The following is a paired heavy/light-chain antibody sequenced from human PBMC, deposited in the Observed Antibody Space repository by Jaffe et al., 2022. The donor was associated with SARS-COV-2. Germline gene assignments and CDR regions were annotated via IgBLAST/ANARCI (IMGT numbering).Heavy chain of an antibody. Sequence: QVQLVQSGAEVKKPGASVKLSCKASGYTFSDYAMHWVRQAPGQRLEWMAWINAGNGNTKYSQKFQGRVTISRDTSASTVYMALSSLRSEDTALYYCAREQLVTGDSCYAYWGQGTLVTVSS. CDR1: GYTFSDYA. CDR2: INAGNGNT. J-gene: IGHJ4*02. D-gene: IGHD2-15*01. CDR3: AREQLVTGDSCYAY. V-gene: IGHV1-3*01.
Light chain of an antibody. CDR1: QSVGSKY. CDR2: GTS. J-gene: IGKJ1*01. CDR3: HQFDNSPRT. Sequence: EIVLTQSPGTLSLSPGERATLSCRASQSVGSKYLVWYQQKPGQAPRLLIYGTSSRATGIPDRFSGSGSGTDFTLTISRLEPEDFAVYYCHQFDNSPRTFGQGTKVEIK. V-gene: IGKV3-20*01.